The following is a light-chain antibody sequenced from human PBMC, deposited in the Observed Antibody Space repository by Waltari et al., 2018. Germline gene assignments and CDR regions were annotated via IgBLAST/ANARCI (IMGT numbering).Light chain of an antibody. CDR1: SGHNNYP. Sequence: QLMLTQSPSASASLGASVKLTCTLSSGHNNYPIACHQQQPEKGPRYLMTVNSGGSHIKGDGIPDRFSGSGSGAERYLTISSLHSEDETDYYCQTGGFGIWVFGGGTKLTVL. CDR3: QTGGFGIWV. J-gene: IGLJ3*02. CDR2: VNSGGSH. V-gene: IGLV4-69*01.